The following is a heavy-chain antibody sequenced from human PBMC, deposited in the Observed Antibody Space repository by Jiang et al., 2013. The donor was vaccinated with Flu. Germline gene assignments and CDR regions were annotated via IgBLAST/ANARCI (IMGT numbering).Heavy chain of an antibody. CDR2: IDPSDSET. CDR1: GYTFISSW. CDR3: ARQGVMAVAGYNYFGMDV. J-gene: IGHJ6*02. V-gene: IGHV5-10-1*01. D-gene: IGHD6-19*01. Sequence: GAEVKKPGESLRISCKGSGYTFISSWINWVRQKPGKGLEWLGRIDPSDSETHYNPSFQGHVTISVDRSISTAYLQWSSLKASDSTIYFCARQGVMAVAGYNYFGMDVWGQGTTVTVSS.